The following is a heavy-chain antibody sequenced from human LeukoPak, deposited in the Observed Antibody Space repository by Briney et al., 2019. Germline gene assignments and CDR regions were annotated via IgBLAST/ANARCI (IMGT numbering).Heavy chain of an antibody. V-gene: IGHV3-15*01. CDR1: GFTFSSYS. CDR2: IKAKAHGGTI. D-gene: IGHD1-26*01. Sequence: GGSLRLSCTASGFTFSSYSMAWVRQAPGKGLEWVGRIKAKAHGGTIEYAAPVKGRFTISRDDSKNTLYLQMNSLKTEDTAVYYCTTDGVGVEGATYDNWGQGTLVSVSS. CDR3: TTDGVGVEGATYDN. J-gene: IGHJ4*02.